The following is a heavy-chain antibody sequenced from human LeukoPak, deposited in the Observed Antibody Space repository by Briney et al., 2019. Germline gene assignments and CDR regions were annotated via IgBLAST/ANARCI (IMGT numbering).Heavy chain of an antibody. CDR2: NYTNGGT. V-gene: IGHV4-4*07. CDR3: ARARPQFDY. D-gene: IGHD5-24*01. J-gene: IGHJ4*02. Sequence: SETLSLTCTVSGDSISSTHWSWIRQPAGKGLEWIGRNYTNGGTDYNPSLKSRVTISRDTSKNQFSLQLTSVTAADTAVYYCARARPQFDYWGQGTLVTVSS. CDR1: GDSISSTH.